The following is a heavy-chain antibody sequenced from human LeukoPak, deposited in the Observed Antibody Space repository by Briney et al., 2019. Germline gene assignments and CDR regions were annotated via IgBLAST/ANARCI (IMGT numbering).Heavy chain of an antibody. CDR2: ISSSGSTI. V-gene: IGHV3-48*03. CDR1: GFTFSSYE. D-gene: IGHD5-18*01. Sequence: PGGSLRLSCAASGFTFSSYEMNRVRQAPGKGLEWVSYISSSGSTIYYADSVKGRFTISRDNAKNSLYLQMNSLRAEDTAVYYCARVTQLWLPSYYYYGMDVWGQGTTVTVSS. CDR3: ARVTQLWLPSYYYYGMDV. J-gene: IGHJ6*02.